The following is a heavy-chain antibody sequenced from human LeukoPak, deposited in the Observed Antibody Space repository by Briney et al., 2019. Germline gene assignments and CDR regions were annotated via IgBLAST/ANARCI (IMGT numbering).Heavy chain of an antibody. D-gene: IGHD4-17*01. V-gene: IGHV3-7*03. CDR3: AKHDYGDAAHPEPNYYYYYMDV. Sequence: GGSLRLSCAASGFTFSIYWMSWVRQAPGKGLEWVANINQDGSQKYYVDSVKGRFTISRDNAKNSFFLQMSSLRAEDTAVYYCAKHDYGDAAHPEPNYYYYYMDVWGKGTTVTVSS. J-gene: IGHJ6*03. CDR1: GFTFSIYW. CDR2: INQDGSQK.